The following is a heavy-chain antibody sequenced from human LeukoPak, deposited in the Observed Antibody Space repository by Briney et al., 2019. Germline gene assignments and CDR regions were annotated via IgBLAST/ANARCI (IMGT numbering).Heavy chain of an antibody. Sequence: ASVKVSCKASGYTFTSYDINWVRQATGQGLEWMGWINPNSGNTGYAQKFQGRVTITRNTSISTAYMELSSLRSEDTAVYYCARGPRYEDFDYWGQGTLVTVSS. V-gene: IGHV1-8*03. D-gene: IGHD3-3*01. CDR2: INPNSGNT. J-gene: IGHJ4*02. CDR1: GYTFTSYD. CDR3: ARGPRYEDFDY.